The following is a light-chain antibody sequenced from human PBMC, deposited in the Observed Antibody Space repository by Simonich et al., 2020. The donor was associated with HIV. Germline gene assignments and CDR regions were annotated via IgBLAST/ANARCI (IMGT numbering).Light chain of an antibody. Sequence: SYELTQPPSVSVSLGQMARITCSGEALPKKYAYWYQQNPGQFPVLVIYKESERPSGIPERFSGSSSGTIVTLTISGVQAEDEADYYCQAWDSSTGVFGGGTKLTVL. CDR1: ALPKKY. V-gene: IGLV3-16*01. J-gene: IGLJ2*01. CDR3: QAWDSSTGV. CDR2: KES.